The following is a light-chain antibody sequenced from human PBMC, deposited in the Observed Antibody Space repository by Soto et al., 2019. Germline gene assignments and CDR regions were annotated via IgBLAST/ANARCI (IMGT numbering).Light chain of an antibody. CDR2: AAS. CDR3: QQSFTTPQVT. CDR1: QTVRNF. J-gene: IGKJ3*01. Sequence: DIQMAQSPSSLSASVGDRVTITCRASQTVRNFLNWYQQKPGKAPKLLIYAASSLQSGVPSRFSGSGSGTDFTLTISNLQPEDFATYYCQQSFTTPQVTFGPGTKVEIK. V-gene: IGKV1-39*01.